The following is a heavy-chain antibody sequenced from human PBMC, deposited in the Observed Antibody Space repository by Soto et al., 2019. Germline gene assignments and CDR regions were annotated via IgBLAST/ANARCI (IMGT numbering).Heavy chain of an antibody. Sequence: GASVKVSCKASGYTFTGYYMHWVRQAPGQGLEWMGWINPNSGGTSYAQKFQGRVTMTRDTSISTAYMELSRLRSDDTAVYYCARAYYYDSSGYYDYWGQGTLVTVSS. CDR3: ARAYYYDSSGYYDY. J-gene: IGHJ4*02. CDR1: GYTFTGYY. CDR2: INPNSGGT. D-gene: IGHD3-22*01. V-gene: IGHV1-2*02.